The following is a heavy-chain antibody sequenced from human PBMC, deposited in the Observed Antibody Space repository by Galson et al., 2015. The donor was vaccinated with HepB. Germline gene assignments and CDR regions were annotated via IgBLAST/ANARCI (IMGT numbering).Heavy chain of an antibody. CDR3: ARDPVNSGSGTHGS. Sequence: SLGLSCAASGFTFSSHTMNWVRQAPGKGLEWVSSISSSSVYIYYADSLKGRFTISRDNAKNSLYLQMNSLRAEDTAVYYCARDPVNSGSGTHGSWGQGTLVTVSS. CDR1: GFTFSSHT. D-gene: IGHD3-10*01. V-gene: IGHV3-21*01. J-gene: IGHJ4*02. CDR2: ISSSSVYI.